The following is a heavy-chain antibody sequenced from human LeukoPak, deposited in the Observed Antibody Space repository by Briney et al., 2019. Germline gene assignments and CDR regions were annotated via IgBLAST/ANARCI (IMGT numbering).Heavy chain of an antibody. CDR2: FHNSGTS. J-gene: IGHJ4*02. D-gene: IGHD3-16*01. CDR1: DDSISDYY. Sequence: NPSETLSLTCTVSDDSISDYYRGWIRQPPGKGLEWIGYFHNSGTSTYNPSLKSRVTMSADTSKNQFSLKLNSLTTADTAVYYCTRGAGWLIDYWGQGILVTVSS. V-gene: IGHV4-59*01. CDR3: TRGAGWLIDY.